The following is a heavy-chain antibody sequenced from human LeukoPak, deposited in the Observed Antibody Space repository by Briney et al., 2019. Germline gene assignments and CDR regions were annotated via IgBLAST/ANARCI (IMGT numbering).Heavy chain of an antibody. CDR2: IYHSGST. CDR1: GGSISSGGYY. V-gene: IGHV4-30-2*01. Sequence: SETLSLTCTVSGGSISSGGYYWSWIRQPPGKGLEWIGYIYHSGSTYYNPSLKSRVTISVDRSKNQFSLKLSSVTAADTAVYYCASPQTEGSSGAFDIWGQGTMVTVSS. CDR3: ASPQTEGSSGAFDI. D-gene: IGHD6-6*01. J-gene: IGHJ3*02.